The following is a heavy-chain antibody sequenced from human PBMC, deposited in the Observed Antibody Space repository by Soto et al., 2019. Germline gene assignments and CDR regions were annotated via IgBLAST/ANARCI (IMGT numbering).Heavy chain of an antibody. D-gene: IGHD3-16*01. CDR3: ARTFVGPSNYYYYYGMDV. Sequence: QVQLVQSGAEVKKPGSSVKVSCKASGGTFSSYAISWVRQAPGQGLEWMGGIISIFGTANYAQKFQGRVTITADESTSTAYMELSSLRSEDTAVYYCARTFVGPSNYYYYYGMDVWGQGTTVTVSS. J-gene: IGHJ6*02. CDR2: IISIFGTA. V-gene: IGHV1-69*12. CDR1: GGTFSSYA.